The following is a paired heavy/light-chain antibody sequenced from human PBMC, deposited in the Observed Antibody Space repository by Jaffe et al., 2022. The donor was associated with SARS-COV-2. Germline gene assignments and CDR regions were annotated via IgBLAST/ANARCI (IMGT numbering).Heavy chain of an antibody. D-gene: IGHD3-22*01. J-gene: IGHJ4*02. Sequence: QVQLVESGGGVVQPGKSLRLSCATSGFTFSRYAIHWVRQAPGKGLEWVAVVWADGNNKFYADSVQGRFAISRDDSKNTVNLQLNSLRAEDTAVYYCARDKWDSSEGYFEYWGQGALVTVSS. CDR3: ARDKWDSSEGYFEY. CDR2: VWADGNNK. CDR1: GFTFSRYA. V-gene: IGHV3-33*01.
Light chain of an antibody. CDR1: QIVNSY. V-gene: IGKV1-39*01. J-gene: IGKJ2*01. CDR3: QQSFSTPYT. CDR2: SAS. Sequence: DIQMTQSPSSLSASVGDTVTITCRAGQIVNSYVNWYQQTPGKAPKLLIWSASNLQSGVPSRFSGSRSGTDFTLTISGVQPDDFATYYCQQSFSTPYTIGQGTRLEI.